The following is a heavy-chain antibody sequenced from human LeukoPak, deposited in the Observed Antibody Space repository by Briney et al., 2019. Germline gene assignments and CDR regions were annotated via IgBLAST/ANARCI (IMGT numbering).Heavy chain of an antibody. V-gene: IGHV5-51*01. CDR2: XYPGDSDT. J-gene: IGHJ5*02. Sequence: GESLKISCKGSGYSFTNYXXXXXXQRPGXXXXXXXXXYPGDSDTRYSPSXXXXXXXXVDKSSSTAYLQWSSLKASDIAMYYCARHEVGATPWSWFDPWGQGTLVTVSS. CDR1: GYSFTNYX. D-gene: IGHD1-26*01. CDR3: ARHEVGATPWSWFDP.